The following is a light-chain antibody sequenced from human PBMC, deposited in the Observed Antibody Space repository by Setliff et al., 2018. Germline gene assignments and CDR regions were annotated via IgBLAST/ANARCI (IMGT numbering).Light chain of an antibody. Sequence: QSALAQPPSASGSPGQSLTISCTGTSNDVGAYNYVSWYQQHPGKAPKLMFYEVTKRPSGVPDRFSGSKSGNTASLTVSGLQGEDEADYYCSSYASSINPDVFGTGTKVTVL. CDR2: EVT. V-gene: IGLV2-8*01. CDR1: SNDVGAYNY. CDR3: SSYASSINPDV. J-gene: IGLJ1*01.